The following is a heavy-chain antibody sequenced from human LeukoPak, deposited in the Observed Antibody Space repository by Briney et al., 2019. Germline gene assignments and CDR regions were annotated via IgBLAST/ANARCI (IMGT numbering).Heavy chain of an antibody. J-gene: IGHJ4*02. CDR1: GFTFSSYA. D-gene: IGHD1-1*01. V-gene: IGHV3-30-3*01. CDR3: ARDRGRLYYFDY. Sequence: PGGSLRLSCAASGFTFSSYAMHWVRQAPGKGLEWVAVISYDGSNKYYADSVKGRFTISRDNSKNTLYLQMNSLRAEDTAVYYCARDRGRLYYFDYWGQGTLVTVS. CDR2: ISYDGSNK.